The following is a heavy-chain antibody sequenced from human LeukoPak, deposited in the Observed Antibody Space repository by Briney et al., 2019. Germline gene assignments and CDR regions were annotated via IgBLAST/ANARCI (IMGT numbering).Heavy chain of an antibody. Sequence: GASVKVSCKASGGTFNSYAISWVRQAPGQGLEWMGGIIPMFGTAIYTQKLQGRVTMTADESTSTAYMEPSSLRFEDTAVYYCARGIAGDHDAFDIWGQGTMVTVSS. D-gene: IGHD3-16*01. CDR1: GGTFNSYA. CDR2: IIPMFGTA. J-gene: IGHJ3*02. CDR3: ARGIAGDHDAFDI. V-gene: IGHV1-69*13.